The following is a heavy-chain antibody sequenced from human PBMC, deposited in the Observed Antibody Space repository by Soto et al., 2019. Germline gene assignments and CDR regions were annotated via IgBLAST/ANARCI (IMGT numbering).Heavy chain of an antibody. CDR1: GGSISNGDYY. CDR2: IYYSGST. V-gene: IGHV4-31*03. J-gene: IGHJ6*02. Sequence: SETLSLTCTVSGGSISNGDYYWSWIRQHPGKGLEWIGYIYYSGSTYYNPSLKSRVTISVDTSKNQLSLKLTSVTAADTAVYYCARVYGDYDYYYGMDVWGQGTTVTVSS. D-gene: IGHD4-17*01. CDR3: ARVYGDYDYYYGMDV.